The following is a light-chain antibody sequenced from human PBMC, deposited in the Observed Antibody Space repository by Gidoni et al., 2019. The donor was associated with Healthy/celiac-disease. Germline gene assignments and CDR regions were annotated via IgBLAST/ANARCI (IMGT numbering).Light chain of an antibody. CDR3: QQGLT. Sequence: DIQMTQSPSFLSAPGGDRVPITCQASQDISNYLNWYTQKPGKAPKLLIYDASNLETGVPSRFSGNGSGTDFTFTISSLQPEDIATYYCQQGLTFGGXTKVEIK. CDR1: QDISNY. CDR2: DAS. V-gene: IGKV1-33*01. J-gene: IGKJ4*01.